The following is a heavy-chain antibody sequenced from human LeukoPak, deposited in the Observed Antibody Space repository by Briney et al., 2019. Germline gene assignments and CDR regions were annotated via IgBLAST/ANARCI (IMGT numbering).Heavy chain of an antibody. CDR2: ISGSGGTP. CDR3: ARAQTSPEGYYYYYYMDV. CDR1: GFTFSSYA. V-gene: IGHV3-23*01. J-gene: IGHJ6*03. Sequence: GGSLRLSCAASGFTFSSYAMSWVRQAPGKGLEWVSAISGSGGTPYYADPVKGRFTISRDHSKNTLYLQMNSLRAEDTAVYYCARAQTSPEGYYYYYYMDVWGKGTTVTVSS.